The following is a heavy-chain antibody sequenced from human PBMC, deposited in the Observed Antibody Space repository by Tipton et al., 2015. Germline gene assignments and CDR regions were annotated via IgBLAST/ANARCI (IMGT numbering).Heavy chain of an antibody. Sequence: TLSLTCSVSSDSISKYYWSWIRQPPGKELEWIGNIYYSGSTYYNPSLKSRVTISADTSKNQFSLKVTSVTAADTATYYCARRGRSGRWDWFDPWGHGTLVTVSS. D-gene: IGHD6-19*01. CDR3: ARRGRSGRWDWFDP. V-gene: IGHV4-59*04. J-gene: IGHJ5*02. CDR1: SDSISKYY. CDR2: IYYSGST.